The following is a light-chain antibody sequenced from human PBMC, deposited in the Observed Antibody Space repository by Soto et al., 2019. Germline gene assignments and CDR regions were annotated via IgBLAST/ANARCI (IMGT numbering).Light chain of an antibody. CDR2: EVS. V-gene: IGLV2-8*01. CDR1: RSGVGASNY. J-gene: IGLJ2*01. CDR3: SSSAGTKNMV. Sequence: QSALTQPPSASGSPGQSVTISCTGTRSGVGASNYVSWYQQQPGKAPKLMISEVSKRPSGVPDRFAGSKSGNTASLTVSGLQADDEADYSCSSSAGTKNMVFGAGTKVTVL.